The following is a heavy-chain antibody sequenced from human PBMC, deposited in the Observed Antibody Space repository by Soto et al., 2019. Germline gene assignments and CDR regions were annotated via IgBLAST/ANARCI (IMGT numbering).Heavy chain of an antibody. Sequence: SVKVSCKASGGTFSSYAISWVRQAPGQGLEWMGGIIPIFGTANYAQKFQGRVTITADESTSTAYMGLSSLRSEDTAVYYCASKPNDIVVVPAAPYYYYGMDVWGQGTTVTVSS. J-gene: IGHJ6*02. D-gene: IGHD2-2*01. CDR2: IIPIFGTA. CDR3: ASKPNDIVVVPAAPYYYYGMDV. V-gene: IGHV1-69*13. CDR1: GGTFSSYA.